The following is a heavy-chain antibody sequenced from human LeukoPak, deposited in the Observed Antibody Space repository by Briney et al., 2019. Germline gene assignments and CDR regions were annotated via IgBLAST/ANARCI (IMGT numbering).Heavy chain of an antibody. J-gene: IGHJ4*02. Sequence: GRSLRLSRAASGFTFNNYALHWVRQPPGMGLEWVSVISYNGNDKYYTDSVKGRFTISRDNSNNTLYLQMNSLRGEDTAVYYCARGDYGSTWYDFFFDYWGQGTLVTVSS. CDR3: ARGDYGSTWYDFFFDY. D-gene: IGHD6-13*01. CDR1: GFTFNNYA. CDR2: ISYNGNDK. V-gene: IGHV3-30-3*01.